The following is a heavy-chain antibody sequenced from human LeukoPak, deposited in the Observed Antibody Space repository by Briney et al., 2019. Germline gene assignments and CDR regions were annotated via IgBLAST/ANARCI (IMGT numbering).Heavy chain of an antibody. D-gene: IGHD2-2*01. CDR3: ARGRQLPTRIDY. V-gene: IGHV3-21*01. CDR1: GFTFSSYS. J-gene: IGHJ4*02. CDR2: ISSSSSYI. Sequence: NTGGSLRLSCAASGFTFSSYSMNWVRQAPGKGLEWVSSISSSSSYIYYADSVKGRFTISRDNAKNSLYLQMNSLRAEDTAVYYCARGRQLPTRIDYWGQGTLVTVSS.